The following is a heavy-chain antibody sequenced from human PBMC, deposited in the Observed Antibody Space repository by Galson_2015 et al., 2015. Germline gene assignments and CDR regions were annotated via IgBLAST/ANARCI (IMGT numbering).Heavy chain of an antibody. D-gene: IGHD1-26*01. CDR1: GYTFTGYY. Sequence: SVKVSCKASGYTFTGYYMHWVRQAPGQGLEWMGWINPNSGGTNYAQKFQGWVTMTRDTSISTAYMELSRLRSDDTAVYYCARDVGATRVDPTFWFDPWGQGTLVTVSS. J-gene: IGHJ5*02. CDR3: ARDVGATRVDPTFWFDP. V-gene: IGHV1-2*04. CDR2: INPNSGGT.